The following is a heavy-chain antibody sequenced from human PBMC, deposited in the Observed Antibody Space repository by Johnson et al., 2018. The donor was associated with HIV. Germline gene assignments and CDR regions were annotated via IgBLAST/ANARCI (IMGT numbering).Heavy chain of an antibody. D-gene: IGHD6-13*01. CDR2: ISYDGSNK. CDR3: AKVQQLGPGGTFDI. Sequence: QVQLVESGGGLVKPGGSLRLSCAASGFTFSNAWMSWVRQAPGKGLEWVAVISYDGSNKYYADSVKGRFTISRDNSKNTLYLQMNSLRAEDTAVYYCAKVQQLGPGGTFDIWGQGTMVTVSS. J-gene: IGHJ3*02. V-gene: IGHV3-30*18. CDR1: GFTFSNAW.